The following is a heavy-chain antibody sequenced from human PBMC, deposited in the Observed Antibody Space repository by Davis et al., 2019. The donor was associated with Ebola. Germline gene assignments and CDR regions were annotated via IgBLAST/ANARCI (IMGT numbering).Heavy chain of an antibody. D-gene: IGHD3-10*01. V-gene: IGHV3-33*01. J-gene: IGHJ4*02. CDR1: GFPFSAYG. CDR3: AREDLWFGELLSKKTNGGLDY. Sequence: GGSLRLSCVASGFPFSAYGMHWVRQAPGKGLEWVTVIWYDGNYKYYSDSVKGRFTISRDNSKNTLYLQMNSLRAEDTAVYYCAREDLWFGELLSKKTNGGLDYWGQGTLVTVSS. CDR2: IWYDGNYK.